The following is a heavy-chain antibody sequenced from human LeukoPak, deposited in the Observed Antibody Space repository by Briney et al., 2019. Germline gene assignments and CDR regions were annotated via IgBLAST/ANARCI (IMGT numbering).Heavy chain of an antibody. J-gene: IGHJ4*02. CDR3: TRDPGYSSGWCVGYFDY. V-gene: IGHV1-69*05. CDR1: GGTFSSYA. Sequence: SVKVSCKASGGTFSSYAISWVQQAPGQGLEWMGRIIPIFGTANYAQKFQGRVTITTDESTSTAYMELSSLRSEDTAVYYCTRDPGYSSGWCVGYFDYWGQGTLVTVSS. D-gene: IGHD6-19*01. CDR2: IIPIFGTA.